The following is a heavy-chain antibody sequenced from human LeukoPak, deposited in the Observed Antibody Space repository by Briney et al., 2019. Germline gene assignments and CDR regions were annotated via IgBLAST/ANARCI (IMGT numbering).Heavy chain of an antibody. CDR1: GFTFSSYE. V-gene: IGHV3-48*03. CDR3: ARAIPLDC. J-gene: IGHJ4*02. CDR2: ISSSGSTI. Sequence: GGSLRLSCAASGFTFSSYEMNWVRQAPGKGLEWVSYISSSGSTIYNADSVKRRFTISRDNAKNSLYLQMNSLRAEDSAVYYCARAIPLDCWGQGTLVTVSS.